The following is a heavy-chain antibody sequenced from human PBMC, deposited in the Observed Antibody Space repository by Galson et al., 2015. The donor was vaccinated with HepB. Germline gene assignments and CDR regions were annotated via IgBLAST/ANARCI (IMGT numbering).Heavy chain of an antibody. CDR3: ARDLRPWLRSFDY. CDR1: GFTFSDYY. CDR2: ISSSAGTI. Sequence: SLRLSCAASGFTFSDYYMSWIRQAPGKGLEWVSYISSSAGTIYYADSVKGRFTISRDNANNSLYLQMNSLRAEETAVYYCARDLRPWLRSFDYWGQGTLVTVSS. D-gene: IGHD5-12*01. J-gene: IGHJ4*02. V-gene: IGHV3-11*01.